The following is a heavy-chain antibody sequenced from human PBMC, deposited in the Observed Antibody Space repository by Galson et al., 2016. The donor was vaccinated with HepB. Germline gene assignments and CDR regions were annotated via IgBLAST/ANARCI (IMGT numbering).Heavy chain of an antibody. CDR1: GFRFSSYA. J-gene: IGHJ4*02. CDR2: ISGSGGST. V-gene: IGHV3-23*01. CDR3: AKHRDGGGFRVWVWAFGEFDY. Sequence: SLRLSCAASGFRFSSYAVSWVRQAPGKGLEWVSAISGSGGSTYYADSVKGRFTISRDNSKNTLYLQMNSLRAEDTAVYYCAKHRDGGGFRVWVWAFGEFDYWGRGTLVTVSS. D-gene: IGHD3-16*01.